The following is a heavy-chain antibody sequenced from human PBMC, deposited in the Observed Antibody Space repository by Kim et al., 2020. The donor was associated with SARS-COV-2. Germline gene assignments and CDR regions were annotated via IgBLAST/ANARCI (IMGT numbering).Heavy chain of an antibody. Sequence: GGSLRLPCEASGFTVSRFAMSWVRQAPGRGLVGGASRNNGNNLYYADSVKGRFTVSIDNDKNILYLQMDSLRAGDTALYYCAKDHESSGWPTFDYWGQGTLVTVAS. V-gene: IGHV3-23*01. CDR3: AKDHESSGWPTFDY. CDR1: GFTVSRFA. J-gene: IGHJ4*02. CDR2: SRNNGNNL. D-gene: IGHD3-22*01.